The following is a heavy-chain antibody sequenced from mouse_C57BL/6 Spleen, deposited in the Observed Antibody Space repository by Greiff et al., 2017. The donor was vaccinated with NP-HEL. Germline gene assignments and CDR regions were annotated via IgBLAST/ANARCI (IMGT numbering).Heavy chain of an antibody. V-gene: IGHV1-76*01. D-gene: IGHD2-1*01. Sequence: QVQLQQSGAELVRPGASVKLSCKASGYTFTDYYINWVKQRPGQGLEWIARIYPGSGNTYYNEKFKGKATLTAEKSSSTAYMQLSSLTYEDSAVYFCARDGNYDYAMDYWGQGTSVTVSS. CDR1: GYTFTDYY. CDR3: ARDGNYDYAMDY. CDR2: IYPGSGNT. J-gene: IGHJ4*01.